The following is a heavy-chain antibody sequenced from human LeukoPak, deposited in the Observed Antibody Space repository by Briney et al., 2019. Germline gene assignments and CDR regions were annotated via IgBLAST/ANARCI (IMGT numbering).Heavy chain of an antibody. J-gene: IGHJ6*02. D-gene: IGHD6-6*01. CDR2: ISAYNGNT. V-gene: IGHV1-18*01. Sequence: ASAKVSCKASGYTFTSYGISWVRQAPGQGLEWMGWISAYNGNTNYAQKLQGRVTMTTDTSTSTAYMELRSLRSDDTAVYYCASTELDYHYYYGMDVWGQGTTVTVSS. CDR3: ASTELDYHYYYGMDV. CDR1: GYTFTSYG.